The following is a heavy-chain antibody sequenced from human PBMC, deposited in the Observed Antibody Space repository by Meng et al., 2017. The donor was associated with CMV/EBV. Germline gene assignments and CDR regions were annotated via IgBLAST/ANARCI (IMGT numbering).Heavy chain of an antibody. D-gene: IGHD1-1*01. CDR2: ISSSSSYI. V-gene: IGHV3-21*01. Sequence: CAASGLTLSRYSMNWVRQAPGKGLEWVSSISSSSSYIYYADSVKGRFTISRDNAKNSLYLQMNSLRAEDTAVYYCASRPYNWNYFDYWGQGTLVTVSS. CDR1: GLTLSRYS. J-gene: IGHJ4*02. CDR3: ASRPYNWNYFDY.